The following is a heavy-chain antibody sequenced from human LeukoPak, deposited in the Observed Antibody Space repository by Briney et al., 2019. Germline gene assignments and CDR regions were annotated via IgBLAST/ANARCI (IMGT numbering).Heavy chain of an antibody. V-gene: IGHV3-21*01. J-gene: IGHJ4*02. CDR3: ARGATRGRYFDWSLRAHFDY. Sequence: GGSLRLSCAASGFTFSSYSMNWVRQAPGKGLEWVSSISSSSSYIYYADSVKGRFTISRDNAKNSLYPQMNSLRAEDTAVYYCARGATRGRYFDWSLRAHFDYWGQGTLVTVSS. D-gene: IGHD3-9*01. CDR2: ISSSSSYI. CDR1: GFTFSSYS.